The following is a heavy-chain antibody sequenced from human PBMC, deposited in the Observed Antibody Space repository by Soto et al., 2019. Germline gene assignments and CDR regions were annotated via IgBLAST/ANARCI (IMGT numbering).Heavy chain of an antibody. D-gene: IGHD4-17*01. CDR3: ASALTTVTTGYYYYGMDV. Sequence: GASVKVSCKASGGTFSSYAISWVRQAPGQGLEWMGGIIPIFGTANYAQKFQGRVTITADESTSTAYMELSSLRSEDTAVYYCASALTTVTTGYYYYGMDVWGQGTTVTVSS. V-gene: IGHV1-69*13. J-gene: IGHJ6*02. CDR1: GGTFSSYA. CDR2: IIPIFGTA.